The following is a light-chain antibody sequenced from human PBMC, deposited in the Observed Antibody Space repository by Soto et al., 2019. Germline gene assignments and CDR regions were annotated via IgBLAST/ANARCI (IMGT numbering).Light chain of an antibody. V-gene: IGKV3-20*01. CDR3: QQYDSLWT. J-gene: IGKJ1*01. CDR2: GAS. CDR1: QSVSSSY. Sequence: EIVLTQSPGTLSLSPGERATLSCRASQSVSSSYLAWYQQKPGQAPRLLIYGASSRATGIPDRFSGSGSGTDFALTISRLELEDFAVYYCQQYDSLWTFGQGTKVEIK.